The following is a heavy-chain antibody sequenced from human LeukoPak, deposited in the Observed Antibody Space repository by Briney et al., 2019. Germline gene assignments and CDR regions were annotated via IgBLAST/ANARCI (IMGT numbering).Heavy chain of an antibody. J-gene: IGHJ5*02. CDR1: GYTFTGYY. D-gene: IGHD2-2*01. CDR2: INPNSGGT. CDR3: ARALVPAAKRYGGWFDP. V-gene: IGHV1-2*02. Sequence: ASVKVSCKASGYTFTGYYMHWVRQAPGQGLEWMGWINPNSGGTNYAQKFQGRVTMTRDTSISTAYMELSRLRSDDTAVYYCARALVPAAKRYGGWFDPWGQGTLVTVSS.